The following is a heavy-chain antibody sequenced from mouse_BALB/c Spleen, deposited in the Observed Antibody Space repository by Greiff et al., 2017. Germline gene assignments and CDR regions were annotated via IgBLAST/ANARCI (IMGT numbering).Heavy chain of an antibody. J-gene: IGHJ3*01. D-gene: IGHD3-3*01. Sequence: VKLQQSGAELAKPGASVKMSCKASGYTFTSYWMHWVNQRPGQGLEWIGYINPSTGYTEYNQKFKDKATLTADKSSSTAYMQLSSLTSEDSAVYYCAREADTLWFAYWGQGTLVTVSA. CDR1: GYTFTSYW. CDR2: INPSTGYT. V-gene: IGHV1-7*01. CDR3: AREADTLWFAY.